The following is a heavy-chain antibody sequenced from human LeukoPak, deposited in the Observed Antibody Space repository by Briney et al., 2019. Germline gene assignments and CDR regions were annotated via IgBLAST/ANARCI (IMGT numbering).Heavy chain of an antibody. CDR3: ARGFCSSTNCYQGPFDF. J-gene: IGHJ4*02. CDR1: GFTFSSAW. CDR2: IRNKTNGGTT. Sequence: GGSLRLSCAASGFTFSSAWMTWVRQAPGKGLEWVGHIRNKTNGGTTDYAAPVKGRFIISRDDSKNTLYLQMNSLRTEDTAVYYCARGFCSSTNCYQGPFDFWGQGTLVTVSS. V-gene: IGHV3-15*01. D-gene: IGHD2-2*01.